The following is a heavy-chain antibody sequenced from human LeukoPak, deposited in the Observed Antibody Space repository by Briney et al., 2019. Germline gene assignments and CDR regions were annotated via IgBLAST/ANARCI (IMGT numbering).Heavy chain of an antibody. CDR3: ARADCSGGSCYSFDY. V-gene: IGHV5-51*01. Sequence: PGESLKISCKGSGYSFTSYWIGWVRQMPGKGLEWMGIIYPGDSDTRSSPSFQGQVTISADKSISTAYLQWSSLKASDTAMYYCARADCSGGSCYSFDYWGQGTLVTVSS. J-gene: IGHJ4*02. CDR2: IYPGDSDT. D-gene: IGHD2-15*01. CDR1: GYSFTSYW.